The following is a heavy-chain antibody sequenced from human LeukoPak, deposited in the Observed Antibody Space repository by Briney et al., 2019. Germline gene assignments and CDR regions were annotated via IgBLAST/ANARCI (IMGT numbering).Heavy chain of an antibody. V-gene: IGHV1-69*05. CDR3: ARGGDCSSTSCYDNWFDP. J-gene: IGHJ5*02. CDR1: GGTFSSYA. Sequence: SVKVSCKASGGTFSSYAISWVRQAPGQGLEWMGGIIPIFGTANYAQKFQGRVTITTDESTSTAYMELSSLRSEDTAVYYCARGGDCSSTSCYDNWFDPWGQGTLVTVSS. D-gene: IGHD2-2*01. CDR2: IIPIFGTA.